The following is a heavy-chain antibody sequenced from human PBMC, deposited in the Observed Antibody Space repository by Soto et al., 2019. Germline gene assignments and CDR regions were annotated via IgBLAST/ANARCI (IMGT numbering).Heavy chain of an antibody. J-gene: IGHJ3*02. CDR1: GGTFSTYT. V-gene: IGHV1-69*01. Sequence: QVQLVQSGAEVKKPGSSVKVSCRASGGTFSTYTFTWVRQAPGQGLEWMGGIIPIFNTATYAQKFQGRVTITADESTSTAYMELSSLKSEDTAVYYCARRGDQICLNAFDIWGQGTMVTVSS. D-gene: IGHD2-2*01. CDR2: IIPIFNTA. CDR3: ARRGDQICLNAFDI.